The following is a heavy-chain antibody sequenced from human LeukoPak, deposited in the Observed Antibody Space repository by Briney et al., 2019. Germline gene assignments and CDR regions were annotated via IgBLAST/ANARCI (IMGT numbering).Heavy chain of an antibody. CDR2: ISFDGRNK. D-gene: IGHD3-3*01. V-gene: IGHV3-30*03. J-gene: IGHJ6*02. Sequence: PGGSLRLSCAASGFTFKNYGMHWVRQAPGKGLQWVAVISFDGRNKNYGDSVKGRFTISRDNSKNTLYLQMNSLKTEDTAVYYCTTGTATELGDFWSGPHYFYGMDVWGQGTTVTVSS. CDR3: TTGTATELGDFWSGPHYFYGMDV. CDR1: GFTFKNYG.